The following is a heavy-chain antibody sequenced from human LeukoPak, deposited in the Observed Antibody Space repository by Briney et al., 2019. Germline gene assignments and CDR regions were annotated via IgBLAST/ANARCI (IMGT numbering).Heavy chain of an antibody. Sequence: GGSLRLSCAASGFTFSSYGMHWVRQAPGKGLEWVAVISYDGSNKYYADSVKGRFTISRDNPKNTLYLQMNSLRAEDTAVYYCAKLPTGGDYVGYWGQGTLVTVSS. D-gene: IGHD4-17*01. J-gene: IGHJ4*02. V-gene: IGHV3-30*18. CDR1: GFTFSSYG. CDR3: AKLPTGGDYVGY. CDR2: ISYDGSNK.